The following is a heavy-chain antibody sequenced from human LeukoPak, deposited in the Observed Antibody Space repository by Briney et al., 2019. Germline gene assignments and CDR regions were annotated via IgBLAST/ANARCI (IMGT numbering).Heavy chain of an antibody. D-gene: IGHD5-24*01. Sequence: GGSLRLSCAASGFTFSSYSMNWVRQAPGKGLEWVSSISSSSSYIYYAGSVKGRFTISRDNAKNSLYLQMNSLRAEDTAVYYCARDGPNGYNFLFDYWGQGTLVTISS. CDR3: ARDGPNGYNFLFDY. J-gene: IGHJ4*02. CDR1: GFTFSSYS. V-gene: IGHV3-21*01. CDR2: ISSSSSYI.